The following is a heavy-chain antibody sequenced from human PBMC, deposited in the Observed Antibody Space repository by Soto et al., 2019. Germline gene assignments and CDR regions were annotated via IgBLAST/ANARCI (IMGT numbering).Heavy chain of an antibody. V-gene: IGHV4-59*01. CDR2: VYHTGTT. CDR1: GGSIGHYY. D-gene: IGHD2-8*01. CDR3: ARDRSTYGGGGTGEVKENWFDP. Sequence: SETLSLTCTVSGGSIGHYYWSWIRRPPGRGLQWIGYVYHTGTTTYSPSLKSRVTISVDTSKNQVSLKLNSVTTADTAVYYCARDRSTYGGGGTGEVKENWFDPWGPGTLVTVSS. J-gene: IGHJ5*02.